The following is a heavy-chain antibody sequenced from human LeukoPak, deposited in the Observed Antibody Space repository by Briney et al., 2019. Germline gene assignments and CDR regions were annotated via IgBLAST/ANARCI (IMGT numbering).Heavy chain of an antibody. Sequence: GASVKVSCKASGGTFDRNAISWVRQAPGQGLEWMGGIAPMFGTPNYAQKFQGRVTITTDESSSTAYMELIRLRSEDTAVYYCASLGTTSYYHYYLDVWGKGTTVTVSS. CDR1: GGTFDRNA. CDR3: ASLGTTSYYHYYLDV. V-gene: IGHV1-69*05. D-gene: IGHD4-17*01. CDR2: IAPMFGTP. J-gene: IGHJ6*03.